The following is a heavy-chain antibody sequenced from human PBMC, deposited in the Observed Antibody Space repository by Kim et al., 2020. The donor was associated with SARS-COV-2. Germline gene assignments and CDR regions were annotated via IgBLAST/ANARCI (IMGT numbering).Heavy chain of an antibody. D-gene: IGHD6-13*01. Sequence: NNNPSLKSRVTISVDTSKNQFSLKVTSVTAADTAVYYCARYSSSWNYFDYWGQGTLVTVSS. J-gene: IGHJ4*02. CDR3: ARYSSSWNYFDY. V-gene: IGHV4-59*01.